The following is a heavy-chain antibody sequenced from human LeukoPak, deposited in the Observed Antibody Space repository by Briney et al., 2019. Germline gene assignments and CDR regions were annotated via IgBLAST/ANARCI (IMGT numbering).Heavy chain of an antibody. V-gene: IGHV4-30-4*01. CDR3: ARIHYGDYGSYYYGMDV. D-gene: IGHD4-17*01. CDR2: IYYSGST. J-gene: IGHJ6*02. Sequence: PSETLSLTCTVSGGSISSGDYYWSWIRQPPGKGLEWIGYIYYSGSTYYNPSLKSRVTISVDTSKNQFSLKLSSVTAADTAVYYCARIHYGDYGSYYYGMDVWGQGTTVTVSS. CDR1: GGSISSGDYY.